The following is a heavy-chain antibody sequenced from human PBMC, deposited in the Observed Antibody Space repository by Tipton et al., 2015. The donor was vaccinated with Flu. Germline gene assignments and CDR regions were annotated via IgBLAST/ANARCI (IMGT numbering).Heavy chain of an antibody. V-gene: IGHV4-4*07. CDR2: ISTSGST. D-gene: IGHD3-10*01. CDR3: ARGSGSGTHVMFDY. J-gene: IGHJ4*02. Sequence: TLSLTCTVSGGSISTSYWSWTRQPAGKGLEWIGRISTSGSTNYNPSFKSRVSMSVDTSKTQFSLDLSSVTAADTAMYYCARGSGSGTHVMFDYWGQGTLVTGSS. CDR1: GGSISTSY.